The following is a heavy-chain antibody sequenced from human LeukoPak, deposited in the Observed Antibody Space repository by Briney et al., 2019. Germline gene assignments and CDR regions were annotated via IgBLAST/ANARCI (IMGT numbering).Heavy chain of an antibody. CDR3: ARGATISKFDY. Sequence: GESLKISCKGSGYSFTSYWIGWVRQMPGKGLEWMGIIHPDDSDTRYSPSFQGQVTISADKSISTAYLQWSSLKASDTAIYYCARGATISKFDYWGQGTLVTVSS. V-gene: IGHV5-51*01. CDR2: IHPDDSDT. J-gene: IGHJ4*02. D-gene: IGHD5-24*01. CDR1: GYSFTSYW.